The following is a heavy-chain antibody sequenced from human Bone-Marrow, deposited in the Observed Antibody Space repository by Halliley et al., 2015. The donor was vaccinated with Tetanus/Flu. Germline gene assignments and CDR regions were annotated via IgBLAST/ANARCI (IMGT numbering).Heavy chain of an antibody. V-gene: IGHV3-7*01. CDR2: INQDGSQK. J-gene: IGHJ5*02. CDR1: GFTFSNYW. D-gene: IGHD3-10*01. Sequence: SLRLSCTGTGFTFSNYWMSWIRQAPGKGLQWVANINQDGSQKFFLESVKGRFTVSRDNAKNSVYLQMNYLRVEDTAVYFCARDELGLKGASMAWGQGTLVTVSS. CDR3: ARDELGLKGASMA.